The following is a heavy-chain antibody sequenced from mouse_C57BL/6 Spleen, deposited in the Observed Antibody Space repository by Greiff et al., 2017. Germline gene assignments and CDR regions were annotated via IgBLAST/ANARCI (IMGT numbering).Heavy chain of an antibody. Sequence: VQLQQSVAELVRPGASVTLSCKASGYTFTDYEMHWVKQTPVHGLEWIGAIDPETGGTAYNQKFKGKAILTADKSSSTAYMELRSLTSEDSAVYYCTSPSYYSNYARYFDVWGTGTTVTVSS. CDR1: GYTFTDYE. V-gene: IGHV1-15*01. D-gene: IGHD2-5*01. J-gene: IGHJ1*03. CDR2: IDPETGGT. CDR3: TSPSYYSNYARYFDV.